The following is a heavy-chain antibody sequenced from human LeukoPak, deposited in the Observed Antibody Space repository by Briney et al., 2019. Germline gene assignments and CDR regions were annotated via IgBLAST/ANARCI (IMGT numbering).Heavy chain of an antibody. D-gene: IGHD1-26*01. CDR2: MNPNSGNT. CDR3: ARGLLVIVGAISYYFDY. J-gene: IGHJ4*02. V-gene: IGHV1-8*03. Sequence: ASVEVSCKASGYTFTSYDINWVRQATGQGLEWMGWMNPNSGNTGYAQKFQGRVTITRNTSISTAYMELSSLRSEDTAVYYCARGLLVIVGAISYYFDYWGQGTLVTVSS. CDR1: GYTFTSYD.